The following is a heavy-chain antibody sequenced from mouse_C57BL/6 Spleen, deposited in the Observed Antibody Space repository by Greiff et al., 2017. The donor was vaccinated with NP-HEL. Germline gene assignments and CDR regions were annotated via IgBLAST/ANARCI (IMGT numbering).Heavy chain of an antibody. J-gene: IGHJ4*01. CDR3: ARYRYDEAMDY. D-gene: IGHD2-12*01. V-gene: IGHV1-18*01. Sequence: EVKLVESGPELVKPGASVKIPCKASGYTFTDYNMDWVKQSHGKSLEWIGDINPNNGGTIYNQKFKGKATLTVDKSSSTAYMELRSLTSEDTAVYYCARYRYDEAMDYWGQGTSVTVSS. CDR2: INPNNGGT. CDR1: GYTFTDYN.